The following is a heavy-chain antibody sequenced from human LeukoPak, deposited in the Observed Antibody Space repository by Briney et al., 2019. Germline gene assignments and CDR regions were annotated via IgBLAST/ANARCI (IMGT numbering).Heavy chain of an antibody. J-gene: IGHJ4*02. Sequence: SETLSLTCTVSGGSVSSGIYYWSWIRQPPGKGLEWITYIHYSGDTNYNPSLKSRVTISVDTSKNQFSLKLRSVTAADTAVYYCARWAVAELGLDYWGQGTLVTVSS. V-gene: IGHV4-61*01. D-gene: IGHD6-19*01. CDR2: IHYSGDT. CDR3: ARWAVAELGLDY. CDR1: GGSVSSGIYY.